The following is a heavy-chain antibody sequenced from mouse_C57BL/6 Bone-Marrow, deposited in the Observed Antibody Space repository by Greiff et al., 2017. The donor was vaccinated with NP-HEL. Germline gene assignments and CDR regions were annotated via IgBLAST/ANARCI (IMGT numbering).Heavy chain of an antibody. V-gene: IGHV1-5*01. Sequence: VQLQQSGTVLARPGASVKMSCKTSGYTFTSYWMHWVKQRPGQGLEWIGAIYPGNSDTSYNQKFKGKAKLTAVTSASTAYMELSSLTNEDSAVYYCTRAITTVVAKDWFAYWGQGTLVTVSA. CDR1: GYTFTSYW. CDR2: IYPGNSDT. J-gene: IGHJ3*01. D-gene: IGHD1-1*01. CDR3: TRAITTVVAKDWFAY.